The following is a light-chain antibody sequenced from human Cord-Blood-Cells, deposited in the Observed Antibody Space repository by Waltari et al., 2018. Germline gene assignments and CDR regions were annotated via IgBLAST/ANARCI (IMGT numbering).Light chain of an antibody. Sequence: EIVMTQSPATLSVSPGERATLSCRASQSVTSNLAWYQHKPGQAPRLLIYGASTRATWIPARFSGSGSGTECTLTISSMQSEDFAVDDWQQYNNWPPGFTFGPGTKVDIK. J-gene: IGKJ3*01. CDR3: QQYNNWPPGFT. CDR2: GAS. CDR1: QSVTSN. V-gene: IGKV3-15*01.